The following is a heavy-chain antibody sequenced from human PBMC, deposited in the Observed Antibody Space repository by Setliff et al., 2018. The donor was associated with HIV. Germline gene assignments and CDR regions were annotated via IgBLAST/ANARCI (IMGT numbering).Heavy chain of an antibody. J-gene: IGHJ4*02. V-gene: IGHV1-69*10. CDR1: GGTFSSYA. Sequence: GASVKVSCKASGGTFSSYAISWVRQAPGQGLEWMGGIIPILGITNYAQKFQGRVTLTTDTSTNTAYMEMRTLRSEDTAVYYCSIDVIGGWLRPMPDYWGPGTLVTVSS. D-gene: IGHD5-12*01. CDR2: IIPILGIT. CDR3: SIDVIGGWLRPMPDY.